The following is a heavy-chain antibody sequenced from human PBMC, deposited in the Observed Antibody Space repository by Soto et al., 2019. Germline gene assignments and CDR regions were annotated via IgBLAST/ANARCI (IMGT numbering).Heavy chain of an antibody. CDR1: GGSITSSSYY. CDR3: ATQEVGGSYVETCDP. D-gene: IGHD1-26*01. CDR2: IYYSGST. J-gene: IGHJ5*02. Sequence: QLHLRESGPGLVKPSETLSLTCTVSGGSITSSSYYWGWIRQPPGKGLEWIGSIYYSGSTYYNPSLKRGVTISVDTSKNQFSLKLSSVTAADTAVYYCATQEVGGSYVETCDPWGQGTMVNVSS. V-gene: IGHV4-39*01.